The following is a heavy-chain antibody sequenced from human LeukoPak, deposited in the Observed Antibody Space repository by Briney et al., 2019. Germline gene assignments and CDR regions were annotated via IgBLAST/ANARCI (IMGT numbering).Heavy chain of an antibody. V-gene: IGHV3-30*18. CDR2: ISYDGSNK. Sequence: GGSLRLSWAASGFTFSSYGMQWVRQAPGKGLEGVAVISYDGSNKYYADSVKGRFTISRDNSKNTLYLQMNSLRAEDTAVYYCAKESHYYDSSGYYFIEYFDYWGQGTLVTVSS. CDR1: GFTFSSYG. D-gene: IGHD3-22*01. CDR3: AKESHYYDSSGYYFIEYFDY. J-gene: IGHJ4*02.